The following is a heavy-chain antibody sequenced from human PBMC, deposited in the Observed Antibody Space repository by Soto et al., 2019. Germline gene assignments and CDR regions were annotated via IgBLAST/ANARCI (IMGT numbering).Heavy chain of an antibody. CDR1: GFTFDDYA. CDR2: ISWNSGSI. Sequence: GGSLRLSCAASGFTFDDYAMHWVRQAPGKGLEWVSGISWNSGSIGYADSVKGRFTISRDNAKNSLYLQMNSLRAEDTALYYCAKSPHHDYGDYPYYFDYWGQGTLVTVSS. J-gene: IGHJ4*02. V-gene: IGHV3-9*01. D-gene: IGHD4-17*01. CDR3: AKSPHHDYGDYPYYFDY.